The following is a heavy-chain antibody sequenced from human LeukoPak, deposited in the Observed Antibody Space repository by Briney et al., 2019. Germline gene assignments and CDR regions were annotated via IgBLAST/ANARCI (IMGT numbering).Heavy chain of an antibody. D-gene: IGHD2-2*01. CDR1: GFTFNSYG. Sequence: GGSLRLSCAASGFTFNSYGMHWVRQAPGKGLEWVAFIRYDGSNKYYADSVKGRFTISRDNSKNTLYLQMNSLRAEDTAVHYCAKDAVVVVPAALDYWGQGTLVTVSS. CDR3: AKDAVVVVPAALDY. V-gene: IGHV3-30*02. J-gene: IGHJ4*02. CDR2: IRYDGSNK.